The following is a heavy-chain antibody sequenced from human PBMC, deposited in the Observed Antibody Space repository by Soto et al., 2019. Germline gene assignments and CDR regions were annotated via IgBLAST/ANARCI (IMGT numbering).Heavy chain of an antibody. J-gene: IGHJ4*02. D-gene: IGHD1-26*01. CDR3: ARDDYGIYPY. Sequence: QVPLVQSGTEVKKPGASVTVSCKAPGYTVTDYYIHWVRQAPGQGLEWMGWIDPRSGATIYAQKFQDRVTMTRDTSISTAYMDLSRLRSDDTAVYYCARDDYGIYPYWGQGALVTVSS. CDR2: IDPRSGAT. V-gene: IGHV1-2*02. CDR1: GYTVTDYY.